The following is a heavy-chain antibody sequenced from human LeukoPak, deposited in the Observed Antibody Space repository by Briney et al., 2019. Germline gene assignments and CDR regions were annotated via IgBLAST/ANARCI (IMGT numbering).Heavy chain of an antibody. D-gene: IGHD3-10*01. V-gene: IGHV4-4*07. Sequence: SETLSLTCTVSGGSISSYYWSWIRQPAGKGLEWIGRIYTSGSTNYNPSLKGRVTMSVDTSKNQFSLKLSSVTAADTAVYYCARSGSVYWYFDLWGRGTLVTVSS. CDR3: ARSGSVYWYFDL. J-gene: IGHJ2*01. CDR1: GGSISSYY. CDR2: IYTSGST.